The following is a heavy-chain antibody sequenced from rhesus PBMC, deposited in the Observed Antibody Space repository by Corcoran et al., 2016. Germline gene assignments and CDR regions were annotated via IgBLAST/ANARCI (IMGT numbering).Heavy chain of an antibody. CDR3: SRDSWSYFDY. J-gene: IGHJ4*01. CDR2: IRNKSNGGTA. V-gene: IGHV3S22*01. Sequence: EVQLVESGGGLVQPGGSLRLICAASGFTFSDSYMSWGRQAPRKGPEWVGFIRNKSNGGTAEDAGSVKGRFTISRDDSKSIASLQMHSLKTEDTAVYYCSRDSWSYFDYWGQGVLVTVSS. CDR1: GFTFSDSY. D-gene: IGHD6-13*01.